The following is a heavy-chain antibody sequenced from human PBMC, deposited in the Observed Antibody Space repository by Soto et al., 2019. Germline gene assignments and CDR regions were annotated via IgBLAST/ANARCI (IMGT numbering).Heavy chain of an antibody. CDR3: ARVQSLYYYDSSGYSDAFDI. Sequence: PGGSLRLSCAASGFTFSDYYMSWIRQAPGKGLEWVSYISSSGSSIYYADSVKGRFTISRDNAKNSLYLQMNSLRAEDTAVYYCARVQSLYYYDSSGYSDAFDIWGQGTMVTVSS. D-gene: IGHD3-22*01. CDR1: GFTFSDYY. J-gene: IGHJ3*02. V-gene: IGHV3-11*01. CDR2: ISSSGSSI.